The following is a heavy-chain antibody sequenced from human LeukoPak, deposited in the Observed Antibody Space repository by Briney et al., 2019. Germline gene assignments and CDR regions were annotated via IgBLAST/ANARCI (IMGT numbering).Heavy chain of an antibody. CDR2: ISSSSYI. D-gene: IGHD3-3*01. CDR3: ARDETYYDFWSGYYGYYYMDV. V-gene: IGHV3-21*01. J-gene: IGHJ6*03. CDR1: GFTFSSYS. Sequence: PGGSLRLSCAASGFTFSSYSMNWVRQAPGRGLEWVSSISSSSYIYYADSVKGRFTISRDNAKNSLYLQMNSLRAEDTAVYYCARDETYYDFWSGYYGYYYMDVWGKGTTVTVSS.